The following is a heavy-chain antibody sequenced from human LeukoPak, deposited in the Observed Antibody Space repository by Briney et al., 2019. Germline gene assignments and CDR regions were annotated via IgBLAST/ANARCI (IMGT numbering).Heavy chain of an antibody. CDR1: GFALSSYA. J-gene: IGHJ6*02. Sequence: PGPSLRLSCAASGFALSSYAMHWVRQAPGKGLEWVAVISYDVRKKYYSDSVKGRSTISRDNSRKTLYLQMNSLRTEDTAVYYCARVGSGMVRENPDYYYYGMDVWGQGTTVTVSS. V-gene: IGHV3-30*04. D-gene: IGHD3-10*01. CDR2: ISYDVRKK. CDR3: ARVGSGMVRENPDYYYYGMDV.